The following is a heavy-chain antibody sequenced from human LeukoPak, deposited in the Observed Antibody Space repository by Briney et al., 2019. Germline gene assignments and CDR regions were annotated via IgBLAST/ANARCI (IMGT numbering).Heavy chain of an antibody. V-gene: IGHV4-59*08. Sequence: SETLSLTCTVSGGSISNYYWTWVRQPPGKGLEWIGFVYYSGSTNYNPFLKSRVTISVDTSNNQFSLKLTSVTAADTAVYYCPRAGYSFATGYYFDYWGQGTLVTVSS. CDR3: PRAGYSFATGYYFDY. J-gene: IGHJ4*02. CDR1: GGSISNYY. D-gene: IGHD5-12*01. CDR2: VYYSGST.